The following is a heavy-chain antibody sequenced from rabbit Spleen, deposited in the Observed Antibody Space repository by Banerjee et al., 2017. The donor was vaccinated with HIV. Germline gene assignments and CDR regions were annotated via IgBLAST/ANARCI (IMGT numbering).Heavy chain of an antibody. V-gene: IGHV1S45*01. CDR2: IYSGDGST. Sequence: QQQLEESGGGLVQPEGSLTLTCKASGFDLSSGYYMCWVRQAPGKRPEWIACIYSGDGSTYYASWARGRFTISKTSTTVTLQMTSLTGADTATYFCARGTRSVGDGLNLWGPGTLVTVS. D-gene: IGHD2-1*01. CDR1: GFDLSSGYY. J-gene: IGHJ6*01. CDR3: ARGTRSVGDGLNL.